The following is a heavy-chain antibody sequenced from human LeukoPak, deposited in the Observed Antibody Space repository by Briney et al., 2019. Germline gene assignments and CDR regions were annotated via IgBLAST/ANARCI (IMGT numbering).Heavy chain of an antibody. CDR3: ARRGSYWYFDL. J-gene: IGHJ2*01. D-gene: IGHD3-16*01. V-gene: IGHV4-38-2*02. CDR1: GYSISSGYY. CDR2: IYHSGST. Sequence: PSETLSLTCTVSGYSISSGYYWGWIRQPPGKGLEWIGSIYHSGSTYYNPSLKSRVTISVDTSKNQFSLKLSSVTAADTAVYYCARRGSYWYFDLWGRGTLVTVSS.